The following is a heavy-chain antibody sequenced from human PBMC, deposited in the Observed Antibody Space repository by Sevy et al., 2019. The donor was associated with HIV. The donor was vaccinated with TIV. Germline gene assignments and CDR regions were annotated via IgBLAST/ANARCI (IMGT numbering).Heavy chain of an antibody. J-gene: IGHJ3*02. Sequence: GGSLRLSFTGSGFTFGDYAMSWIRQAPGKGLEWVGFIRSKTYSGTTEYAASVKGGFTISRDDSKNIAYLQMNSLKTEDIAVYYCTTDTGISDYDFWSGRDDTFDNWGQGTMVTVSS. D-gene: IGHD3-3*01. CDR1: GFTFGDYA. CDR3: TTDTGISDYDFWSGRDDTFDN. CDR2: IRSKTYSGTT. V-gene: IGHV3-49*03.